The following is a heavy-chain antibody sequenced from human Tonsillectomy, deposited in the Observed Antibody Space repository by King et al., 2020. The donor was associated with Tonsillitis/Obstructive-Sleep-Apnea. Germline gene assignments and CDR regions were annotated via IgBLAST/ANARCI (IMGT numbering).Heavy chain of an antibody. D-gene: IGHD3-22*01. CDR3: ARDLSVIVVVGGVDD. CDR2: IWYDGRNK. V-gene: IGHV3-33*01. CDR1: AFTFSSYG. Sequence: VQLVESGGGVVQPGRSLRLSCAASAFTFSSYGMPWVRQAPGRGLEWVAVIWYDGRNKDYADSVKGRFTISRDNSKNTLYLQMNSLRVEDTAVYYCARDLSVIVVVGGVDDWGQGNLVTVSS. J-gene: IGHJ4*02.